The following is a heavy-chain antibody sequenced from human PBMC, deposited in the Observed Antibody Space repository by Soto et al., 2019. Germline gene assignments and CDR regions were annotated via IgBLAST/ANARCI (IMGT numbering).Heavy chain of an antibody. D-gene: IGHD2-21*02. Sequence: EVQLLESGGGLVQPGGSLRLSCAASGFTFSSYAMSWVRQAPGQGLAWVSAISGSGGSTYYADSVKGRFTISRDNTKKTLYLHINSLRAEDTCVYYCAKGSKGDSWGQGTLVTVSS. CDR2: ISGSGGST. CDR1: GFTFSSYA. CDR3: AKGSKGDS. V-gene: IGHV3-23*01. J-gene: IGHJ1*01.